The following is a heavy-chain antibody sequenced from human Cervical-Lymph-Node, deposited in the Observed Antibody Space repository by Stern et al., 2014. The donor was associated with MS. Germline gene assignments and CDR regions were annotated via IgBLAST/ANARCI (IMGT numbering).Heavy chain of an antibody. J-gene: IGHJ5*02. V-gene: IGHV3-23*04. CDR2: ITDSGGST. D-gene: IGHD3-22*01. Sequence: EVQLVESGGGLVQPGGSLRLSCAASGFTFSSNVMSWVRHAPGKGLEWVSEITDSGGSTYYADSVKGRFTISRDNSKNTLYLQMSSLRAEDTAVYYCAKHSLNYYESSGFYSNWFDPWGQGTLVTVSS. CDR1: GFTFSSNV. CDR3: AKHSLNYYESSGFYSNWFDP.